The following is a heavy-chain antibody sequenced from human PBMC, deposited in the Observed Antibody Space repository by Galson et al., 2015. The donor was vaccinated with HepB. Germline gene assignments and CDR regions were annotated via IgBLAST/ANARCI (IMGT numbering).Heavy chain of an antibody. V-gene: IGHV1-69*13. CDR3: GRDGRGGNIDY. D-gene: IGHD4-23*01. CDR2: IIPMFGTA. J-gene: IGHJ4*02. CDR1: GGTFSSDA. Sequence: SVKVSCKASGGTFSSDAISWVRQAPGQGLEWMGGIIPMFGTANYAQKFQGRVTITADESTSTVHMELSSLRSEDTAVYYCGRDGRGGNIDYWGQGALVTVSS.